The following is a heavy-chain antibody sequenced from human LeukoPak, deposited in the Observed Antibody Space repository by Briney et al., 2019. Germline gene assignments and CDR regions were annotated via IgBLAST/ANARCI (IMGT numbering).Heavy chain of an antibody. CDR1: GGSISSSNW. J-gene: IGHJ3*02. CDR2: IYHSGST. V-gene: IGHV4-4*02. Sequence: SETLSLTCAVSGGSISSSNWWSWVRQPPGKGLEWIGEIYHSGSTNYNPSLKSRVTISVDTSKNQFSLRLSSVTAADTAVYYCARQGWQWLVGAFDIWGQGTMVTVSS. CDR3: ARQGWQWLVGAFDI. D-gene: IGHD6-19*01.